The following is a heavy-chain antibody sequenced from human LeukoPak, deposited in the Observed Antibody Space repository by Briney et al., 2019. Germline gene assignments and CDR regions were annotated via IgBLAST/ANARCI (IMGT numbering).Heavy chain of an antibody. V-gene: IGHV3-30-3*01. D-gene: IGHD3-9*01. CDR3: ARDRGRYFDWSGDS. J-gene: IGHJ4*02. Sequence: GRSLRLSCAASGFTFSSYNMNWVRQAPGKGLEWVAVIPYDGSNEYYADSVKGRFTISRDNSKNTLYVQMNSLRAEDTAVYYCARDRGRYFDWSGDSWGQGTLVTVSS. CDR1: GFTFSSYN. CDR2: IPYDGSNE.